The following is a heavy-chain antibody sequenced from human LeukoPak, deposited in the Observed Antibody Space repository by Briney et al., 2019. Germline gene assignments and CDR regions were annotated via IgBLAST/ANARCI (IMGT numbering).Heavy chain of an antibody. V-gene: IGHV3-53*01. CDR1: GFTVSSNY. CDR2: IYSGGST. Sequence: GGSLRLSCAASGFTVSSNYMSWVRQAPGKGLEWVSVIYSGGSTYYADSVKDRFTISRDNSKNTLYLQMNSLRAEDTAVYYCARQTTVTTFDYWGQGTLVTVSS. CDR3: ARQTTVTTFDY. J-gene: IGHJ4*02. D-gene: IGHD4-11*01.